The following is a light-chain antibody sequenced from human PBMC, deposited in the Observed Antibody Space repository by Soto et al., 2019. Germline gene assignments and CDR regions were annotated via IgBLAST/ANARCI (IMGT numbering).Light chain of an antibody. CDR1: QNVKNNY. J-gene: IGKJ2*01. V-gene: IGKV3-20*01. CDR3: QQYGSSPGT. Sequence: DIVLTQSPGTLSLSPGERATLSCRASQNVKNNYLAWYQQKPGQAPRLLIRGASSRAAGLPDRFSGSGSGTADTLTISRLEPEDFALYYGQQYGSSPGTFGQGTKLEIK. CDR2: GAS.